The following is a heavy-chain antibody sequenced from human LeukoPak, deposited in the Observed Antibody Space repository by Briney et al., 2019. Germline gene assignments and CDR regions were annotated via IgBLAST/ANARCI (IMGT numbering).Heavy chain of an antibody. D-gene: IGHD2-8*02. CDR3: AKDPSTSWYWYFQH. Sequence: PGGSLRLSCAASGFTFSTYAMSWVRQAPGKGLEWVSGISESGGTTYYADSVKGRFTISRDNFKSTLYLQMSSLRAEDTAVYYCAKDPSTSWYWYFQHWGQGTLVTVSS. J-gene: IGHJ1*01. CDR2: ISESGGTT. CDR1: GFTFSTYA. V-gene: IGHV3-23*01.